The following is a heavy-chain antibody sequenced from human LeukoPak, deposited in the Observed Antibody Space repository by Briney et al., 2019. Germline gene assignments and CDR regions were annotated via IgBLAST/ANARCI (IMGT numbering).Heavy chain of an antibody. CDR3: AKDPYYDFWSGYSGYYYYGMDV. CDR2: ISYDGSNK. J-gene: IGHJ6*02. V-gene: IGHV3-30*18. Sequence: PGRSLRLSCTASGFTFSSYGIHWVRQAAGKGLEWVAFISYDGSNKFYTDSVKGRFTISRDNSKNTLYLQMNSLRTEDTAVYYCAKDPYYDFWSGYSGYYYYGMDVWGQGTTVTVSS. D-gene: IGHD3-3*01. CDR1: GFTFSSYG.